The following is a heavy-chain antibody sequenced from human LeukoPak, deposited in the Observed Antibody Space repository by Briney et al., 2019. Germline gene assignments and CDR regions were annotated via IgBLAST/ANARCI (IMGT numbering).Heavy chain of an antibody. D-gene: IGHD2-8*01. J-gene: IGHJ5*02. V-gene: IGHV4-39*01. CDR1: SGSIGSSSNY. CDR2: VYYSGST. CDR3: ARASFNVVFGDWFDP. Sequence: SETLSLTCTVSSGSIGSSSNYWGWIRQAPGKGLEWIGNVYYSGSTFYNPSLKSRVTISVDTSKNQFSLKLRSVTAADTAIYYCARASFNVVFGDWFDPWGQGTLVTVSS.